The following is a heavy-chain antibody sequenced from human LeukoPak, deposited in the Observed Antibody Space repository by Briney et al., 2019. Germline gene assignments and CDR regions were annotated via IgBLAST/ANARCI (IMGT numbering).Heavy chain of an antibody. D-gene: IGHD6-13*01. V-gene: IGHV1-69*13. CDR1: GGTFSSYA. CDR2: IIPIFGTA. J-gene: IGHJ6*02. CDR3: ARYIAAAGTLYYYGMDV. Sequence: GASVKVSCKASGGTFSSYAISWVRQAPGQGLEWMGGIIPIFGTANYAQKFQGRVAITADESTSTAYMELSSLRSEDTAVYYCARYIAAAGTLYYYGMDVWGQGTTVTVSS.